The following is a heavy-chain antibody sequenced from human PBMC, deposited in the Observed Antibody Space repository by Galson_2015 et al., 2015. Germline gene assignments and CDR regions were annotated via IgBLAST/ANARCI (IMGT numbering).Heavy chain of an antibody. CDR3: ARRTCNGGSCWYFDS. CDR2: MNPNSGNS. J-gene: IGHJ4*02. CDR1: GYTFTSND. Sequence: SVKVSCKASGYTFTSNDINWLRQATGQGLEWVGWMNPNSGNSGSAQKFQGRVTMTRDTAISTAYMELSSLRSEDTAIYYCARRTCNGGSCWYFDSWVQGTLVTVSS. D-gene: IGHD2-15*01. V-gene: IGHV1-8*01.